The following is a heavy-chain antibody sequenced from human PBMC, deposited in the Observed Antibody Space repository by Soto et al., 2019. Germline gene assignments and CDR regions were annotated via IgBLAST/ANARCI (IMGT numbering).Heavy chain of an antibody. J-gene: IGHJ6*02. Sequence: ASEKVSCKASGYTFTSYAMHWVRQAPGQRLEWMGWINAGNGNTKYSQKFQGRVTITRVTSASTAYMQLSSLRSEDTAVYYCARDRPVLRYFVCLFTDYSSYEMYVWCQGTTVTVS. CDR1: GYTFTSYA. CDR2: INAGNGNT. D-gene: IGHD3-9*01. CDR3: ARDRPVLRYFVCLFTDYSSYEMYV. V-gene: IGHV1-3*01.